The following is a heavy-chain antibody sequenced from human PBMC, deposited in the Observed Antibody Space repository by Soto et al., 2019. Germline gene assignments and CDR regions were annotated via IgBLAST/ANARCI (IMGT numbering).Heavy chain of an antibody. CDR2: ISYDGSNK. Sequence: GGSLRLSCAASGFTFSSYAMHWVRQAPGKGLEWVAVISYDGSNKYYADSVKGRFTISRDNSKNTLYLQMNSLRAEDTAVYYCARDQTPTSIGDAFDIWGQGTMVTVSS. CDR3: ARDQTPTSIGDAFDI. D-gene: IGHD6-25*01. V-gene: IGHV3-30*04. CDR1: GFTFSSYA. J-gene: IGHJ3*02.